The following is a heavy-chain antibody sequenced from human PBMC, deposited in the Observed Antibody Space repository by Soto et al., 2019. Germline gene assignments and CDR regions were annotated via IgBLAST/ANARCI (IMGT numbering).Heavy chain of an antibody. J-gene: IGHJ4*02. CDR1: AASLTRHY. CDR3: ARAPRIVTAASGIRDFDY. Sequence: SAASLTRHYLTWIRKSPEKGLEWIGYMHYTGFSHYNPSLKSRLTISVDRSKNQFTLQLTSVTVADTAVYYCARAPRIVTAASGIRDFDYWGQGTQVTVSS. D-gene: IGHD3-16*02. V-gene: IGHV4-59*11. CDR2: MHYTGFS.